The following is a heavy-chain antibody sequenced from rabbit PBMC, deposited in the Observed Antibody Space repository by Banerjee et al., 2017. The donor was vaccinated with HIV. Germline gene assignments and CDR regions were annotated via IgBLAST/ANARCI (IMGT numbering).Heavy chain of an antibody. CDR2: IYAGSSDST. J-gene: IGHJ4*01. V-gene: IGHV1S45*01. Sequence: QEQLVESGGDLVKPEGSLTLTCTASGFSFSSNYWICWVRQAPGKGLEWIGCIYAGSSDSTYYASWAKGRFTISSTSSSTVTLQMTSLTAADTATYFCARDLAGVIGWNFDLWGPGTLVTVS. D-gene: IGHD4-1*01. CDR1: GFSFSSNYW. CDR3: ARDLAGVIGWNFDL.